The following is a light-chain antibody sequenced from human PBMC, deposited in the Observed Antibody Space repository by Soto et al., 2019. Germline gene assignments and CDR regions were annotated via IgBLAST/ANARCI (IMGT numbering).Light chain of an antibody. V-gene: IGLV1-47*01. Sequence: QSVLTQPPSASGTPGQRVTISCSGSSSNIGSNYVYWYQQLPGTAPKLLIYRNNQRPSGVPDRFPGSKSGTSAARAISGLRFEDEADYYCSAWDGSLSVLVFGGGTKLTVL. CDR1: SSNIGSNY. CDR3: SAWDGSLSVLV. CDR2: RNN. J-gene: IGLJ2*01.